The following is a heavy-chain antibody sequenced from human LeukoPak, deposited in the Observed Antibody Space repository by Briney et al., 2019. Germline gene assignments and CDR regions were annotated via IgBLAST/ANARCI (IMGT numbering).Heavy chain of an antibody. CDR1: GFTFSSYG. CDR2: TSYDGSNK. CDR3: AKDSAPRYTYYYYGMDV. Sequence: GGSLRLSCAASGFTFSSYGMHWVRQAPGKGLEWVAVTSYDGSNKYYADSVKGRFTISRDNSKNTLYLQMNSLRAEDTAVYYCAKDSAPRYTYYYYGMDVWGQGTTVTVSS. D-gene: IGHD1-14*01. V-gene: IGHV3-30*18. J-gene: IGHJ6*02.